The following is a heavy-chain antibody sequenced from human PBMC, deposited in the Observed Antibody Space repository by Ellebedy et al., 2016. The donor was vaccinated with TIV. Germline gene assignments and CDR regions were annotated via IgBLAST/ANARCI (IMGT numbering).Heavy chain of an antibody. CDR3: AREVIAGINWFDP. CDR1: GGSISSGAYY. D-gene: IGHD2-21*01. V-gene: IGHV4-31*03. Sequence: SETLSLTXTVSGGSISSGAYYWSWIRQHPGKGLEWIGYIYYTGTSHYSPSLTSRVVISVDTSKNQFSLKLSSVTAADTAVYYCAREVIAGINWFDPWGQGTLVTVSS. CDR2: IYYTGTS. J-gene: IGHJ5*02.